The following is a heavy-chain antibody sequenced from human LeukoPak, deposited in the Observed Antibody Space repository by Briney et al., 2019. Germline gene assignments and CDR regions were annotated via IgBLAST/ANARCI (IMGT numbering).Heavy chain of an antibody. CDR1: GVSISGYY. CDR2: IHSSGIT. Sequence: SETLSLTCSVSGVSISGYYWTWIRQPAGGGLEWIGRIHSSGITNYNRSIQSRVTMSLDTSKNEVSLRLTSVTAADTAMYFCAREVDPSVPTLVDWGQGTLDTVSS. CDR3: AREVDPSVPTLVD. J-gene: IGHJ4*02. V-gene: IGHV4-4*07. D-gene: IGHD2-8*02.